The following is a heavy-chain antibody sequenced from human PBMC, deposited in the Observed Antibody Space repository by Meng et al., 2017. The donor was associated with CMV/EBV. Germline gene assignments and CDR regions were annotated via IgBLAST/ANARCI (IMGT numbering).Heavy chain of an antibody. CDR3: ARDFDVDGRYLYGMDV. V-gene: IGHV1-18*01. J-gene: IGHJ6*02. CDR2: ISAYNGNT. CDR1: GYTFTSYG. Sequence: ASVKVSCKASGYTFTSYGISWVRQAPGQGLEWMGWISAYNGNTNYAQKLQGRVTMTTDTSTSTAYMELRRLRSDDTAVYYCARDFDVDGRYLYGMDVWGQGTTVTVSS. D-gene: IGHD3-9*01.